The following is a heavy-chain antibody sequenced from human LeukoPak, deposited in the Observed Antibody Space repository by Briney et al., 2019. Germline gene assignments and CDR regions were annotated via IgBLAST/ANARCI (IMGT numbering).Heavy chain of an antibody. Sequence: VSVKVSCEVSGYTLTELSMHWVRQAPGKGLEWMGGFDPEDGETIYAQKFQGRVTMTEDTSTDTAYMELSSLRSEDTAVYYCATDRTAYYDSSGYSHYFDYWGQGTLVTVSS. J-gene: IGHJ4*01. CDR3: ATDRTAYYDSSGYSHYFDY. CDR2: FDPEDGET. CDR1: GYTLTELS. V-gene: IGHV1-24*01. D-gene: IGHD3-22*01.